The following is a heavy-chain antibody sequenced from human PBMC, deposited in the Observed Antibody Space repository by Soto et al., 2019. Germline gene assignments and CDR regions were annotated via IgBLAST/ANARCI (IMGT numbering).Heavy chain of an antibody. J-gene: IGHJ2*01. CDR3: ARENWSGWYFDL. CDR1: GGSISSSSYY. CDR2: IYYSGST. Sequence: SETLSLTCTVSGGSISSSSYYWGWIRQPPGKGLEWIGSIYYSGSTYYNPSLKSRVTISVDTSKNQFSLKLSSVTAADTAVYYCARENWSGWYFDLWGRGTLVTVSS. D-gene: IGHD1-1*01. V-gene: IGHV4-39*07.